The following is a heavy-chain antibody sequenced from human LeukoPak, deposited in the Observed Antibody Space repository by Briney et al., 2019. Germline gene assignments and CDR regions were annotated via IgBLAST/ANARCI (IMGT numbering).Heavy chain of an antibody. Sequence: SETLSLTCSVSGGSINGGSYYWSWIRQPAGKPLEWIGHIFTTGSTSYNPSLRTRVTISEDSSKDQFSLNLKSVTAADTAVYFCGRDRIGGGGYFVLGGGAPWVIFPSASTRGQ. V-gene: IGHV4-61*09. J-gene: IGHJ3*01. CDR2: IFTTGST. CDR1: GGSINGGSYY. D-gene: IGHD3-16*01. CDR3: GRDRIGGGGYFVLGGGAPWVIFPSAST.